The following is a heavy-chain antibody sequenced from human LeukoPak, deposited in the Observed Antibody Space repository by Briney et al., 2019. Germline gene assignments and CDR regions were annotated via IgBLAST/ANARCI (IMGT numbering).Heavy chain of an antibody. V-gene: IGHV1-69*04. CDR3: ARDFDDRSGYYYAY. D-gene: IGHD3-22*01. J-gene: IGHJ4*02. CDR1: GGTFSSYA. Sequence: SVKVSCKASGGTFSSYAISWVRQAPGQGLEWMGRIIPILGIANYAQKFQGRVTMTRDMSTSTVYMELSSLRSEDTAVYYCARDFDDRSGYYYAYWGQGTLVTVSS. CDR2: IIPILGIA.